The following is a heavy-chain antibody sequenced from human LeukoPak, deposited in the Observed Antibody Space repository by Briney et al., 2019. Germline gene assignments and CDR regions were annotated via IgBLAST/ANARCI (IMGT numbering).Heavy chain of an antibody. Sequence: ASVKVSCKASGYTFTGYYMHWVRQAPGQGLEWMGWINPNSGSTYSAQKFQGRVTMTRDTSSSTLNMGLNRLRSDDSAVYYCARWGGLSFDYWGQGTLVTVSS. CDR3: ARWGGLSFDY. J-gene: IGHJ4*02. D-gene: IGHD3-16*01. V-gene: IGHV1-2*02. CDR2: INPNSGST. CDR1: GYTFTGYY.